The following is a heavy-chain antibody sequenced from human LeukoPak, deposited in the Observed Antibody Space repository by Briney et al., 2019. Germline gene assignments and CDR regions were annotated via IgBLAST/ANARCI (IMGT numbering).Heavy chain of an antibody. CDR3: AKGPYSGYDPPGDYFDY. V-gene: IGHV3-9*01. Sequence: PGRSLRLSCAASGFTFDDYAMHWVRQAPGKGLEWVSGISWNSGSIGYADSVKGRFTISRDNAKNSLYLQMNSLRAEDTALYYCAKGPYSGYDPPGDYFDYWGQGTLVTVSS. D-gene: IGHD5-12*01. CDR2: ISWNSGSI. J-gene: IGHJ4*02. CDR1: GFTFDDYA.